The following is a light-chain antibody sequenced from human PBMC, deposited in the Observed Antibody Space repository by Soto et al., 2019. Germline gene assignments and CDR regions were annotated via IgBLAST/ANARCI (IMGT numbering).Light chain of an antibody. CDR3: QQYYTTPYT. Sequence: DIVMTQSPDSLPVSLGERATINCKSSQSVLYSSNNKNYLAWYQQKPVQPTKLLIYWASTRESGVPDRFSGSGSGTDFTLTISSLQAEDVAVYYCQQYYTTPYTFGQGTKLEIK. V-gene: IGKV4-1*01. CDR1: QSVLYSSNNKNY. CDR2: WAS. J-gene: IGKJ2*01.